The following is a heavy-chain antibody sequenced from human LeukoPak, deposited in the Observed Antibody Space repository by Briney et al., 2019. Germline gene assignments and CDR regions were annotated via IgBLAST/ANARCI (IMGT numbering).Heavy chain of an antibody. CDR1: GGSMSGYF. Sequence: SETLSLTCTVPGGSMSGYFWSWLRQPPGKGLEWIGYIYYSGTTNYNPSLKSRLTISLDTPNNQFSLKLSSVTAADSAVYYCARGTVYGVATKWFDTWGQGTLVTVSS. CDR3: ARGTVYGVATKWFDT. V-gene: IGHV4-59*01. D-gene: IGHD3-3*01. CDR2: IYYSGTT. J-gene: IGHJ5*02.